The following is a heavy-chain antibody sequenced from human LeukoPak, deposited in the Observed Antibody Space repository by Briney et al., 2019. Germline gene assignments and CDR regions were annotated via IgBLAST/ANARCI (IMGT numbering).Heavy chain of an antibody. CDR3: SPCGHAYDWFGP. J-gene: IGHJ5*02. D-gene: IGHD5-12*01. V-gene: IGHV1-69*04. CDR1: GATLNIGHA. CDR2: IIPFLGEV. Sequence: SVKVSCKAFGATLNIGHAFIWARQAPGLGLQWMGRIIPFLGEVNYAQNFQGRVSFTADKSTATMYMEMKSLRLDDTAIYYCSPCGHAYDWFGPWGQGTLVTVSS.